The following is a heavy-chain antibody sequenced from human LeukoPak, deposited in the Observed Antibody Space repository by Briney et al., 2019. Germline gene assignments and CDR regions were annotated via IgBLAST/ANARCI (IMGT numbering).Heavy chain of an antibody. D-gene: IGHD1-1*01. Sequence: GGSLRLSCAASGFTLSSYGMSWVRQAPGKGLEWVSAISGSGGSTYYADSVKGRFTISRDNSKNTLYLQMNSLRAEDTAVYYCAKYNWNVGDAFDIWGQGTMVTVSS. CDR3: AKYNWNVGDAFDI. V-gene: IGHV3-23*01. CDR2: ISGSGGST. J-gene: IGHJ3*02. CDR1: GFTLSSYG.